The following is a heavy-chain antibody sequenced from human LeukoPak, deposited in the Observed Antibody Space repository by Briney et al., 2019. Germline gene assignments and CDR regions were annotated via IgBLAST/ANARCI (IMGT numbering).Heavy chain of an antibody. J-gene: IGHJ1*01. D-gene: IGHD4-17*01. Sequence: PGGFLRLSCAASGFTFSSYWMSWVRQAPGKGLEWVAVISYDGSSKYYADSVKGRFTISRDNSKNTLYLQMNSLRAEDTAVYYCAKEIYGDSTGGRFHHWGQGTLVTVSS. CDR2: ISYDGSSK. CDR3: AKEIYGDSTGGRFHH. CDR1: GFTFSSYW. V-gene: IGHV3-30*18.